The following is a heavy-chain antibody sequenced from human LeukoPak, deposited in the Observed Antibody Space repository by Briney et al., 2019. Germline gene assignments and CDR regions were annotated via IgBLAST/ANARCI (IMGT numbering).Heavy chain of an antibody. CDR1: GFTFSSYW. D-gene: IGHD3-22*01. J-gene: IGHJ3*02. CDR2: INSDGSST. CDR3: AATFYDSSAYDAFDI. Sequence: PVGSLRLSCAASGFTFSSYWMHWVRQAPGKGLVWVSRINSDGSSTIYADSVKGRLTISRDNAKNTLYLQINSLRAEDTAVYYCAATFYDSSAYDAFDIWGQGTMVTVSS. V-gene: IGHV3-74*01.